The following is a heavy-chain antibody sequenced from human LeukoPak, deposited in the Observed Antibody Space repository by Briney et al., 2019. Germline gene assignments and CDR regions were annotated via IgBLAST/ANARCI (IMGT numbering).Heavy chain of an antibody. V-gene: IGHV4-59*08. Sequence: SETLSLTRTVSGGSISSYYWSWMRQPPGRGLEWIGNIYYSGSTSYNPSLMSRVTISVDTSKNQFSLRLSSVTATDTAVYYCARHPGNSYVSWYFDLWGRGTLVAVSS. J-gene: IGHJ2*01. CDR3: ARHPGNSYVSWYFDL. CDR1: GGSISSYY. CDR2: IYYSGST. D-gene: IGHD5-18*01.